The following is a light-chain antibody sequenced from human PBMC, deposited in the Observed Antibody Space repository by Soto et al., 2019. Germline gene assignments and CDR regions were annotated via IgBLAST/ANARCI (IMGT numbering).Light chain of an antibody. V-gene: IGKV1-39*01. Sequence: IEVTQSPSSLAASLGDRVTITCRASQTIGTYVNWYRQKSGAAPELLIYDASTLQSGVPSRFRGGASGTDFTLTIRSLQLDDFATYYCQQSYNTPLTFGQGTKVEIK. CDR1: QTIGTY. J-gene: IGKJ1*01. CDR2: DAS. CDR3: QQSYNTPLT.